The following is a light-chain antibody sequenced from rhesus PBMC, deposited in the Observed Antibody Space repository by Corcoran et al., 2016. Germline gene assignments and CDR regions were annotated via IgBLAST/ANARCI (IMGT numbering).Light chain of an antibody. CDR1: ENVNNY. CDR3: QHNYGTPFT. J-gene: IGKJ3*01. CDR2: KAS. V-gene: IGKV1-74*01. Sequence: DIQMTQSPSSLSASVGDRVTITCRASENVNNYLNWYQQKPGKAHKLLIYKASTLESGVPSRFSGSGSGTDYTFPISSLQSEDVATYYCQHNYGTPFTFGPGTKLDIK.